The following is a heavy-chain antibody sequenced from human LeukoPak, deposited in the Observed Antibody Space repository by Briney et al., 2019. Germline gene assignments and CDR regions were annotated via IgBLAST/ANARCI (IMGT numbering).Heavy chain of an antibody. J-gene: IGHJ4*02. CDR1: GYTFTGYY. V-gene: IGHV1-69*04. CDR3: AGDDPRGRYDY. D-gene: IGHD3-10*01. CDR2: IIPILGIA. Sequence: ASVKVSCKASGYTFTGYYMHWARQAPGQGLEWMGRIIPILGIANYAQKFQGRVTITADKSTSTAYMELSSLRSEDTAVYYCAGDDPRGRYDYWGQGTLVTVSS.